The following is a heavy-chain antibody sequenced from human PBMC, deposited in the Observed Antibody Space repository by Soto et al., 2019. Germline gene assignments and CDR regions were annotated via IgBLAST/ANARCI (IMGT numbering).Heavy chain of an antibody. CDR1: GGSISSYY. CDR3: ARDVPRYCSSTSCYNVYYYYYGMDV. CDR2: IYTSGST. V-gene: IGHV4-4*07. D-gene: IGHD2-2*02. Sequence: SETLSLTCTVSGGSISSYYWSWIRQPAGKGLEWIGRIYTSGSTNYNPSLKSRVTRSVDTSKNQFSLKLSSVTAADTAVYYCARDVPRYCSSTSCYNVYYYYYGMDVWGQGTTVTVSS. J-gene: IGHJ6*02.